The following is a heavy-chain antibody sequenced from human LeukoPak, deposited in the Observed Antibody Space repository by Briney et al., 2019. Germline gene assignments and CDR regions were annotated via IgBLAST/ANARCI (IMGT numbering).Heavy chain of an antibody. CDR1: GFTFSPYS. J-gene: IGHJ2*01. CDR3: ARVRGRRVAFWYFDL. CDR2: ITHSSGTI. Sequence: GGSLRLSCAASGFTFSPYSMIWVRRAPGKGLEWVSYITHSSGTIHHADSVEGRFTISRDNAKNSLYLQMHSLRAEDTAVYYCARVRGRRVAFWYFDLWGRGTLVTLSS. D-gene: IGHD5-12*01. V-gene: IGHV3-48*04.